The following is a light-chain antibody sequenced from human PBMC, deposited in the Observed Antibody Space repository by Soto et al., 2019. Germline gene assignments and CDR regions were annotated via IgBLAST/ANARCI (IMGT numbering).Light chain of an antibody. CDR3: QQYGSSPHT. V-gene: IGKV3-20*01. Sequence: EIVLTQSPGTLSLSPGERATLSCRASQSVSSSYLAWYQHKPGQAPRLLIYGASSRATGIPDSFSGSGSGTDFILTISRLEPEDFAVYYCQQYGSSPHTFGQGTQLEIK. J-gene: IGKJ2*01. CDR2: GAS. CDR1: QSVSSSY.